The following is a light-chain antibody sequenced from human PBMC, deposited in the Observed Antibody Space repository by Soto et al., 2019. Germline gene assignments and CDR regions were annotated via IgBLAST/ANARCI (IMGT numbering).Light chain of an antibody. CDR3: QQANSPYT. CDR1: QGISSL. CDR2: AAS. V-gene: IGKV1-12*01. Sequence: DILMTQSPSSVSASVGDRVTISCRASQGISSLLAWYQQKAGKAPQLLIYAASSLQSGVPSRFSGSGSGTDFTLTISILQPEDFATYYCQQANSPYTFGQGTKVDIK. J-gene: IGKJ2*01.